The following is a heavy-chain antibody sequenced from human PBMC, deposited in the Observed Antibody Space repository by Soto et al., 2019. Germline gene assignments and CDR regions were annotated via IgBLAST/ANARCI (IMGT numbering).Heavy chain of an antibody. CDR2: INHSGST. V-gene: IGHV4-34*01. CDR1: GGSFSGYY. D-gene: IGHD6-19*01. CDR3: ARDEGIAVAGTDYYYYMDV. Sequence: SETLSLTCAVYGGSFSGYYWSWIRQPPGKGLEWIGEINHSGSTNYNPSLKSRVTISVDTSKNQFSLKLRSVTAADTAVYYCARDEGIAVAGTDYYYYMDVWGKGTTVTVSS. J-gene: IGHJ6*03.